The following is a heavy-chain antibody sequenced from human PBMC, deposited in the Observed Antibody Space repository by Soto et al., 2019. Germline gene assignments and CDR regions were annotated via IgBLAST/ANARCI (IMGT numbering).Heavy chain of an antibody. D-gene: IGHD3-10*01. J-gene: IGHJ5*02. V-gene: IGHV2-5*02. CDR2: IYWDDDK. CDR1: GFSLSTSGVG. CDR3: AHIKHGSGSHFRRFDP. Sequence: QITLKESGPTLVKPTQTLTLTCTSSGFSLSTSGVGVGWIRQPPGKALEWLALIYWDDDKRYSPSLKSRLTITKDTSKNQVVLTMTNRDPVDTATYYCAHIKHGSGSHFRRFDPWGQGTLVTVSS.